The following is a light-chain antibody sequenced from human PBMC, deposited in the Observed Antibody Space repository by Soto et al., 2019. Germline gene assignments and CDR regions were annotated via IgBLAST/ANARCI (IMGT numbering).Light chain of an antibody. CDR3: SSTYGRSNVFV. Sequence: QSALTQPPSASGSPGQSVTISCTGTKNDIGVYDFVSWYQHHPGKAPRLIIYEVVQRPSGVPDRFSGSKSGNTASLTVSGLQAADEADYHCSSTYGRSNVFVFGTGTKVTVL. V-gene: IGLV2-8*01. CDR1: KNDIGVYDF. CDR2: EVV. J-gene: IGLJ1*01.